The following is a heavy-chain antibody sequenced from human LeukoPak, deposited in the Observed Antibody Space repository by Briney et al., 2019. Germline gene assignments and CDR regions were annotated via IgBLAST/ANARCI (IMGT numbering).Heavy chain of an antibody. Sequence: PGGSLRLSCAASGFTFSRYAMSWVRQAPGKGLEWVSTISGSGGSTYYADSVKGRFTISRGNSKNTLFLQLNSLRADDTAVYYCAKDLVSYYYDSSGSAFDIWGQGTMVTVSS. D-gene: IGHD3-22*01. V-gene: IGHV3-23*01. CDR2: ISGSGGST. CDR3: AKDLVSYYYDSSGSAFDI. J-gene: IGHJ3*02. CDR1: GFTFSRYA.